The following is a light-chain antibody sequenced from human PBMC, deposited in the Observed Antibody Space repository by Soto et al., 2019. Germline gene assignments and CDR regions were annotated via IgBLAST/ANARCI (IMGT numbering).Light chain of an antibody. CDR1: QSVSNN. CDR2: GAS. J-gene: IGKJ5*01. V-gene: IGKV3-15*01. CDR3: RQYNNWPPIT. Sequence: EIVMTQSPATLSVSPGERATLSCRASQSVSNNLAWYQQKPGQAPRLLIYGASTRATGIPARFSGSGSGTEFTLTISSLQSEDFVVYYCRQYNNWPPITFGQGTRVEIK.